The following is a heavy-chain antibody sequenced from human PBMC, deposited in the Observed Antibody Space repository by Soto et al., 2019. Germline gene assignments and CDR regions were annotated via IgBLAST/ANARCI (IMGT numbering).Heavy chain of an antibody. CDR1: GYSFTSYW. D-gene: IGHD3-9*01. J-gene: IGHJ4*02. CDR3: ARQGLRYFDWLLFSYFDY. V-gene: IGHV5-51*01. Sequence: GESLKISCKGSGYSFTSYWIGWVRQMPVKGLEWMGIIYPGDSDTRYSPSSQGQVTISADKSISTAYLQWSSLKASDTAMYYCARQGLRYFDWLLFSYFDYWGQGTLVTVSS. CDR2: IYPGDSDT.